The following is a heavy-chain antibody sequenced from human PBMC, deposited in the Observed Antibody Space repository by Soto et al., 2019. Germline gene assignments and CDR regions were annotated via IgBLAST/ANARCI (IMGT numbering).Heavy chain of an antibody. CDR1: GLTFSSYG. J-gene: IGHJ4*02. V-gene: IGHV3-30*18. D-gene: IGHD3-22*01. CDR3: AQDTYYHDASGYYTFDY. CDR2: ISYDGRNK. Sequence: QVQLVESGGGVVQPGRSLRLSCAASGLTFSSYGMHWVRQAPGRGLEWVAGISYDGRNKYYVDSVKGRFTLSRDNFKNTLGLQMNSLRVEETGVFDCAQDTYYHDASGYYTFDYWGQGALVTVSS.